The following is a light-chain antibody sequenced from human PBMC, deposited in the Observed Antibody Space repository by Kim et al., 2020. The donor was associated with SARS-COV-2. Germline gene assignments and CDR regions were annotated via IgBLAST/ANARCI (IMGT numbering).Light chain of an antibody. Sequence: PGKTARITCGGKNIGSKSVHWYQQKPGQAPVLVIYYDSDRPSGMPERFSGSNSGNTATLTISRVEAGDEADYYCQVWDSSSDHRGVFGTGTKVTVL. CDR1: NIGSKS. V-gene: IGLV3-21*04. CDR3: QVWDSSSDHRGV. J-gene: IGLJ1*01. CDR2: YDS.